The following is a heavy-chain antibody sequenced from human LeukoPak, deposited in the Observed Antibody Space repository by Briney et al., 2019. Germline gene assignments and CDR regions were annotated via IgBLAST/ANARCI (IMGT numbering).Heavy chain of an antibody. Sequence: PSETLSLTCTVSGVSINSRNYYWGWIRQPPGKGPEWIGSLYYTGSTSYNPPFESRVTISLDISNNQFSLRLNSVTAADTAVYFCVSVSSSWDSDYWGPGALVTVSS. V-gene: IGHV4-39*07. CDR3: VSVSSSWDSDY. D-gene: IGHD6-13*01. J-gene: IGHJ4*02. CDR1: GVSINSRNYY. CDR2: LYYTGST.